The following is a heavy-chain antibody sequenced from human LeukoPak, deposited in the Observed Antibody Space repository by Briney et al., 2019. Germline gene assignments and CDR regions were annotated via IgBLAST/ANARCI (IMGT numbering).Heavy chain of an antibody. CDR2: IYYSGTT. J-gene: IGHJ4*02. Sequence: SETLSLTCTVSGGSISSSSYYWGWIRQPPGKGLEWIGSIYYSGTTYYNPSLKSRITISVDTSKNQFSLKLSSVTAADTAVYYCARHYYDSSGYRRGYYFDYWGQGTLVTVSS. D-gene: IGHD3-22*01. CDR3: ARHYYDSSGYRRGYYFDY. V-gene: IGHV4-39*01. CDR1: GGSISSSSYY.